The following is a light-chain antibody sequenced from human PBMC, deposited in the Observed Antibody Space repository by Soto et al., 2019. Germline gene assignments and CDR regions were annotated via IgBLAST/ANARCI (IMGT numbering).Light chain of an antibody. CDR3: QQRSDWPLIT. J-gene: IGKJ5*01. CDR2: GAS. Sequence: EIVLTQSPGTLSLSPGERATLSCRAIQSVSSSYLAWYQQKPGQAPRLLIYGASSRATGIPDRFSGSGSGTDFTLTISSLEPEDSAVYYCQQRSDWPLITFGQGTRLEIK. V-gene: IGKV3D-20*02. CDR1: QSVSSSY.